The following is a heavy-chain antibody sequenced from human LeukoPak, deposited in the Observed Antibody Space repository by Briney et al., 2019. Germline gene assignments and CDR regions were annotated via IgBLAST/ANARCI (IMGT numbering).Heavy chain of an antibody. D-gene: IGHD6-13*01. Sequence: GASVKVSCKASGYTFTSYDINWVRQATGQGLEWMGWMNPNSGNTGYAQKLQGRVTMTTDTSTSTAYMELRSLRSDDTAVYYCARGSSSWYRDYWGQGTLVTVSS. J-gene: IGHJ4*02. CDR1: GYTFTSYD. CDR2: MNPNSGNT. V-gene: IGHV1-8*01. CDR3: ARGSSSWYRDY.